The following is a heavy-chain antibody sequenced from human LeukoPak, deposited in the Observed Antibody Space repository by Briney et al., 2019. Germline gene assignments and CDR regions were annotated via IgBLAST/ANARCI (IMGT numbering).Heavy chain of an antibody. J-gene: IGHJ5*02. D-gene: IGHD3-10*01. CDR1: GFTFSSYA. V-gene: IGHV3-23*01. CDR2: IIGSGGST. Sequence: GGSLRLSCAASGFTFSSYAMSWVRQAPGKGLEWVSAIIGSGGSTYYADSVKGRFTISRDNSKNTLYLQMNSLRAEDTAVYYCAKDPTYYYGSGSDRFDPWGQGTLVTVSS. CDR3: AKDPTYYYGSGSDRFDP.